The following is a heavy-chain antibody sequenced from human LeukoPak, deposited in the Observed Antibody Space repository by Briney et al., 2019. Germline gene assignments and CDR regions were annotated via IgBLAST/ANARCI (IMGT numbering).Heavy chain of an antibody. CDR2: FCHSEST. V-gene: IGHV4-38-2*02. D-gene: IGHD3-22*01. J-gene: IGHJ4*02. CDR3: ARGLDSGGREFDY. Sequence: SETLSLTCTASGYSISSGYYWGWIRQPPGKGLEWMGSFCHSESTYYNPSLKSRVTISVDTSKDQSSLKLSSVTAADTALYYCARGLDSGGREFDYWGQGTLVTVSS. CDR1: GYSISSGYY.